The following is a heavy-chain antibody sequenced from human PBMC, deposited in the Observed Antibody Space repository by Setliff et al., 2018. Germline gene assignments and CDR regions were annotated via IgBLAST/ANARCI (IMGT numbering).Heavy chain of an antibody. CDR1: GFTVTSNY. CDR2: IYTGGST. D-gene: IGHD2-15*01. V-gene: IGHV3-53*01. CDR3: ARDLGARYCSGGSCSHYYYYYMDV. Sequence: PGGSLRLSCAASGFTVTSNYMSWVRQAPGKGLEWVSVIYTGGSTYYADSVKGRSTISRDNSKNTLYLQMNSLRAEDTAVYYCARDLGARYCSGGSCSHYYYYYMDVWGKGTTVTVSS. J-gene: IGHJ6*03.